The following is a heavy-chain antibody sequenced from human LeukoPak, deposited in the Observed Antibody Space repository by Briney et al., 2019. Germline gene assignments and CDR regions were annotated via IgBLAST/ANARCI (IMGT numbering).Heavy chain of an antibody. Sequence: GGSLRLSCAASGFTFSSYWMSWVRQAPGKGLEWVANVKQDGSEKYYVDSVKGRFTISRDNAKNSLYLQMNSLRAEDTAVYYCARLGSGWTFDYWGQGTLVTVSS. V-gene: IGHV3-7*01. J-gene: IGHJ4*02. CDR3: ARLGSGWTFDY. CDR1: GFTFSSYW. CDR2: VKQDGSEK. D-gene: IGHD6-19*01.